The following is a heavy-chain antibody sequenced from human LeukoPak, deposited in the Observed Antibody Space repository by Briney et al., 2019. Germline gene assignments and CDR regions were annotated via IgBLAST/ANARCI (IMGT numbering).Heavy chain of an antibody. CDR2: IIPIFGTA. CDR3: ARGITGTTGYYYYYMDV. D-gene: IGHD1-7*01. CDR1: GGTFSSYA. Sequence: ASVKVSCKASGGTFSSYAISWVRQAPGQGLEWMGGIIPIFGTANYAQNFQGRVTITTDESTSTAYMELSSLRSQDTAVYYCARGITGTTGYYYYYMDVWGKGTTVTVSS. J-gene: IGHJ6*03. V-gene: IGHV1-69*05.